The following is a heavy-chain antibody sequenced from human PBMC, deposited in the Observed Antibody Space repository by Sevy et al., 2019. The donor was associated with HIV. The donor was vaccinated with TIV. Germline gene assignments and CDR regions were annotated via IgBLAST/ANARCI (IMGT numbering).Heavy chain of an antibody. CDR2: IIPIFGTE. D-gene: IGHD3-16*01. J-gene: IGHJ4*02. CDR1: GGTFSNYA. Sequence: ASVKVSCKDSGGTFSNYAISWVRQAPGQGLEWMGGIIPIFGTENYPQKFQGRVTITADESTSTAYMELSSLRSEDTAVYYCASPGGTFGEGYYDYWGQGTLVTVSS. CDR3: ASPGGTFGEGYYDY. V-gene: IGHV1-69*13.